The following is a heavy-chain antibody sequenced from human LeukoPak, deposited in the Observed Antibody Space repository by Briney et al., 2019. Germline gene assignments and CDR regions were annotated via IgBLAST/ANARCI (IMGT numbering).Heavy chain of an antibody. J-gene: IGHJ4*02. Sequence: RASVKVSCKASGGTFSSYAISWVRQAPGQGLEWMGGIIPIFGTANYAQKFQGRVTITTDESTSTAYMELSSLRSEDTAVYYCARAWAGGYYYDSSGYFGFDYWGQGTLVTVSS. D-gene: IGHD3-22*01. CDR1: GGTFSSYA. V-gene: IGHV1-69*05. CDR3: ARAWAGGYYYDSSGYFGFDY. CDR2: IIPIFGTA.